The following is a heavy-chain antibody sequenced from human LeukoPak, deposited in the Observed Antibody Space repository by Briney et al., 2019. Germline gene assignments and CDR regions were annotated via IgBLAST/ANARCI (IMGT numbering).Heavy chain of an antibody. J-gene: IGHJ3*02. CDR3: AADQYLYYDSSGYSRDAFDI. CDR2: IVVGSGNT. D-gene: IGHD3-22*01. V-gene: IGHV1-58*02. CDR1: GFTFTSSA. Sequence: RASVKVSCKASGFTFTSSAMQWVRQARGQRLEWIGWIVVGSGNTNYAQKFQERVTITRDMSTSTAYMELSSLRSEDTAVYYCAADQYLYYDSSGYSRDAFDIWGQGTMVTVSS.